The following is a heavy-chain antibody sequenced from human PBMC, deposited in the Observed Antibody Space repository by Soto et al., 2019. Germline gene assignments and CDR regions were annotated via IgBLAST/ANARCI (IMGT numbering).Heavy chain of an antibody. D-gene: IGHD3-9*01. Sequence: QVQLVESGGDLVKPGGSLRLSCAASGFPFSDYYMSWIRQAPGKGLEGVSSISSSSSDTNYAQTVKGRFTISRDNAKNSLHLQMNSLRAEDTAVYYCARRRPTGYYNYWGQGTLVTVSA. J-gene: IGHJ4*02. CDR1: GFPFSDYY. CDR3: ARRRPTGYYNY. CDR2: ISSSSSDT. V-gene: IGHV3-11*05.